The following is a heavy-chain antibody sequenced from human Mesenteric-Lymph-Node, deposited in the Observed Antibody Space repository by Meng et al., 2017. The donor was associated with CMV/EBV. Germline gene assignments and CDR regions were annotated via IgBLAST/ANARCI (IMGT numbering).Heavy chain of an antibody. J-gene: IGHJ4*02. V-gene: IGHV4-34*01. CDR2: INHSGST. D-gene: IGHD4-23*01. CDR3: ARHQRWLKSEGGFNY. CDR1: GGSCSGYY. Sequence: QGQLQQGGAGLLKPSETLSLTCAVYGGSCSGYYWSWIRQPPGKGLEWIGEINHSGSTNYNPSLKSRVTISVDTSKNQFSLKLSSVTAADTAVYYCARHQRWLKSEGGFNYWGQGTLVTVSS.